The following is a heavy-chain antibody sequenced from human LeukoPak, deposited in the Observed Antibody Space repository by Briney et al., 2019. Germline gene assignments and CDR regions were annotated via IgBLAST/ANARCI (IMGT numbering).Heavy chain of an antibody. CDR3: ARTGYYYDSSGYPFDP. Sequence: ASVKVSCKASGYTFTSYGISWVRQAPGQGLEWMGWISAYNGNTNYAQKLQGRVTMTTDTSTSTAYMELRSLRSDDTAVDYCARTGYYYDSSGYPFDPWGQGTLVTVSS. D-gene: IGHD3-22*01. J-gene: IGHJ5*02. CDR2: ISAYNGNT. CDR1: GYTFTSYG. V-gene: IGHV1-18*01.